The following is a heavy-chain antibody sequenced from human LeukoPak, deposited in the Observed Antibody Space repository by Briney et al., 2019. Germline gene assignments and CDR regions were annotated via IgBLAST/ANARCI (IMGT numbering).Heavy chain of an antibody. V-gene: IGHV3-23*01. Sequence: GGSLRLSCAASGFTFSSYAMSWVRQAPGKGLEWVSAISGSGGSTYYADSVKGRFTISRDNSKNTPYLQMNSLRAEDTAVYYCARIENPYDPTSPYWGQGTLVTVSS. J-gene: IGHJ4*02. D-gene: IGHD3-3*01. CDR1: GFTFSSYA. CDR2: ISGSGGST. CDR3: ARIENPYDPTSPY.